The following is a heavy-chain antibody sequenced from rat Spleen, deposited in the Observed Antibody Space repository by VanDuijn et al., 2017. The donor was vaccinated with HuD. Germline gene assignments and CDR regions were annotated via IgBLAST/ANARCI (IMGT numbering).Heavy chain of an antibody. D-gene: IGHD1-12*01. Sequence: EVQLQESGPGLVKPSQSLSLTCSVSAYSITSSYKWNWIRKFPGNKLEWMGYINSAGSTNYNPSLESRITITRDTSKNQFFLQVNSVTTEETDTYYCASQRTMIDWGQGVMVTVSS. CDR3: ASQRTMID. V-gene: IGHV3-3*01. J-gene: IGHJ2*01. CDR2: INSAGST. CDR1: AYSITSSYK.